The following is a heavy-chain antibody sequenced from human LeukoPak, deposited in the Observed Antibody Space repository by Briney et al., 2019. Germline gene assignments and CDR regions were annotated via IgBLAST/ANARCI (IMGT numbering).Heavy chain of an antibody. CDR2: IYSGGST. CDR3: ASKGSIAARHGFDY. Sequence: GGSLRLSCAASGFTLSSNYMSWVRQAPGKGLEWVSVIYSGGSTYYADSVKGRFTISRDNSKNTLYLQMNSLRAEDTAVYYCASKGSIAARHGFDYWGQGTLVTVSS. D-gene: IGHD6-6*01. CDR1: GFTLSSNY. V-gene: IGHV3-66*02. J-gene: IGHJ4*02.